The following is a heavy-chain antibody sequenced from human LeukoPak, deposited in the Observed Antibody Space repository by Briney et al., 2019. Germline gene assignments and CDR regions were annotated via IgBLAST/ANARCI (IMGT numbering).Heavy chain of an antibody. Sequence: GGSLRLSCAASGFTFSSYAMHWVRQAPGKGLEWVAVISYDGSNKYYADSVKGRFTISRDNAKNSLYLQMNSLRAEDTAVYYCARDEKGDYDYWGQGTLVTVSS. CDR2: ISYDGSNK. J-gene: IGHJ4*02. V-gene: IGHV3-30*04. D-gene: IGHD4-17*01. CDR1: GFTFSSYA. CDR3: ARDEKGDYDY.